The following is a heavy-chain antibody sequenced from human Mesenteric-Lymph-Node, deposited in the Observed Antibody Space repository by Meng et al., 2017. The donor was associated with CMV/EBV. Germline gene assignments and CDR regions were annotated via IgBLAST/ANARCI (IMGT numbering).Heavy chain of an antibody. D-gene: IGHD2-2*02. CDR1: GFTFSSYE. J-gene: IGHJ4*02. Sequence: GESLKISCAASGFTFSSYEMNWVRQAPGKGLEWVSFISSSDSSSYYADSVKGRFTISRDNAKNSLYLQMNSLRAEDTAVYYCASGNCRSTSCYTGENWGQGTLVTVSS. V-gene: IGHV3-48*03. CDR2: ISSSDSSS. CDR3: ASGNCRSTSCYTGEN.